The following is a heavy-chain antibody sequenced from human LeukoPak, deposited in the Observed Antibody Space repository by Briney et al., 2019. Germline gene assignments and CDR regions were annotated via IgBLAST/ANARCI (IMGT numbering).Heavy chain of an antibody. J-gene: IGHJ4*02. V-gene: IGHV1-18*01. CDR2: ISAYNGNA. CDR3: ARSNYGSGSYSFDY. D-gene: IGHD3-10*01. CDR1: GYTFTSYG. Sequence: SVKVSCKASGYTFTSYGISWVRQAPGQGLEWIGWISAYNGNANYAQKLQGRVTMTTDTSTSTAYMELRSLRSDDTAVYYCARSNYGSGSYSFDYWGQGTLVTVSS.